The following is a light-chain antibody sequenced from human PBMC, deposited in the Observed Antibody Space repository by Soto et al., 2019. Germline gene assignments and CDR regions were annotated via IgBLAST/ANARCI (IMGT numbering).Light chain of an antibody. V-gene: IGLV2-23*01. J-gene: IGLJ1*01. CDR3: CSYAGSSYV. Sequence: QSALTQPASVSGSPGQSITISCTGTSSDVGSYNLVSWYQQHPGKAPKLMIYEGSKRPSGVSNRFSGSKSGNTASLTISGIQADVEADYYCCSYAGSSYVFGTGTKVTVL. CDR1: SSDVGSYNL. CDR2: EGS.